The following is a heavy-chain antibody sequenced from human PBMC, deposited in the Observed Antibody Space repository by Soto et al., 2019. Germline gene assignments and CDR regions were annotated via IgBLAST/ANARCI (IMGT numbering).Heavy chain of an antibody. Sequence: ASVKVSCKASGGTFSSYAISWVRQAPGQGLEWMGGIIPIFGTANYAQKFQGRVTITADESTSTAYMELSSLRSEDTAVYYCARPGYYYGNHFDYWGQGTLVTVSS. V-gene: IGHV1-69*13. D-gene: IGHD3-10*01. CDR3: ARPGYYYGNHFDY. J-gene: IGHJ4*02. CDR1: GGTFSSYA. CDR2: IIPIFGTA.